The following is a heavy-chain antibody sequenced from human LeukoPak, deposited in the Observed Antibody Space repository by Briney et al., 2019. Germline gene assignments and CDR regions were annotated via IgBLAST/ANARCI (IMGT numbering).Heavy chain of an antibody. J-gene: IGHJ4*02. CDR2: INPNSGGT. Sequence: ASVKVSRKASGYTFTDYYMHWVRQAPGQGLEWMGWINPNSGGTNYAQKFQGRVTMTRDTSISTAYMELSRLKSDDTAVYYCARVHFYDSSGYSLINPWGQGTLVTVSS. V-gene: IGHV1-2*02. D-gene: IGHD3-22*01. CDR1: GYTFTDYY. CDR3: ARVHFYDSSGYSLINP.